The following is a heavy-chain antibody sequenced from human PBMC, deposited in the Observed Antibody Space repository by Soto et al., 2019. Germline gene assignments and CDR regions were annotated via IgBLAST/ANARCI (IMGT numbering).Heavy chain of an antibody. J-gene: IGHJ3*02. D-gene: IGHD1-26*01. CDR1: GFTFSNAW. Sequence: GGSLRLSCAASGFTFSNAWMSWVRQAPGKGLEWVGRIKSKTDGGTTDYAAPVKGRFTISRDDSKNTLYLQMNSLKTEDTAVYYCTTAIMVGADRAFDIWGQGTMVTVSS. CDR2: IKSKTDGGTT. V-gene: IGHV3-15*01. CDR3: TTAIMVGADRAFDI.